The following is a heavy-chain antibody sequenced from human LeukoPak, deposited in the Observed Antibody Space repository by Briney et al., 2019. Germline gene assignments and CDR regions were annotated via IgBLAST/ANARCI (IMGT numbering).Heavy chain of an antibody. D-gene: IGHD7-27*01. Sequence: KPSETLSLTCAVSGGSISNYYCSWLRQPPRKGLEWLGYIHYSWYTYYKHPLKSRVTISVDTSKNQFSLNLSSVTAADTAVYYCARHWGSDWYFDLWGRGTLVSVSS. J-gene: IGHJ2*01. CDR1: GGSISNYY. CDR2: IHYSWYT. V-gene: IGHV4-59*01. CDR3: ARHWGSDWYFDL.